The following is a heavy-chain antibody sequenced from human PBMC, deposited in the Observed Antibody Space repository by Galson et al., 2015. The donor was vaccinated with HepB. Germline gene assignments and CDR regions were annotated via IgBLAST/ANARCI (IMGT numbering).Heavy chain of an antibody. CDR3: ASSSSSGPPYYYYYGMDV. J-gene: IGHJ6*02. V-gene: IGHV6-1*01. Sequence: CAISGDSVSSNSAAWNWIRQSPSRGLEWLGRTYYRSKWYNDYAVSVKSRITINPDTSKNQFSLQLNSVTPEDTAVYYCASSSSSGPPYYYYYGMDVWGQGTTVTVSS. D-gene: IGHD6-6*01. CDR1: GDSVSSNSAA. CDR2: TYYRSKWYN.